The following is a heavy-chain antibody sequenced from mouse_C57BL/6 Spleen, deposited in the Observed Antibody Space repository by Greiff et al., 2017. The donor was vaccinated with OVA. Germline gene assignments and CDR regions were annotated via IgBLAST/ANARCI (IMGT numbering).Heavy chain of an antibody. D-gene: IGHD2-12*01. CDR2: IDPSDSYT. CDR1: GYTFTSYW. Sequence: VQLQQPGAELVRPGTSVKLSCKASGYTFTSYWMHWVKQRPGQGLEWIGVIDPSDSYTNYNQKFKGKATLTVDTSSSTAYMQLSSLTSEDSAVYYCARTLTTEFDYWGQGTTLTVSS. V-gene: IGHV1-59*01. J-gene: IGHJ2*01. CDR3: ARTLTTEFDY.